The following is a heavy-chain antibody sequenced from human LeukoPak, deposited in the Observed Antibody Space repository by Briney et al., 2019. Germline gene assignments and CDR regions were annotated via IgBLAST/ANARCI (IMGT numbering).Heavy chain of an antibody. CDR3: ARGLSYYYDSSGYYNWFDP. CDR1: GGSFSGYY. J-gene: IGHJ5*02. V-gene: IGHV4-34*01. D-gene: IGHD3-22*01. Sequence: SETLSLTCAVYGGSFSGYYWSWIRQPPGKGLEWIGEINHSGSTNYNPSLKSRVTISVDTSKNQFSLKLSSVTAADTAVYYCARGLSYYYDSSGYYNWFDPWGQGTLVTVSS. CDR2: INHSGST.